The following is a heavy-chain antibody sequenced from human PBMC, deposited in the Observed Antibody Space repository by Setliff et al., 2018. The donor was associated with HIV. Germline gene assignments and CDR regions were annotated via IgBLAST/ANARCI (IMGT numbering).Heavy chain of an antibody. CDR3: ARHDCGGDCSINWFDP. CDR1: GGSITSSY. CDR2: IYTSGST. Sequence: SETLSLTCTVSGGSITSSYWSWIRQPAGKGLEWIGRIYTSGSTNYNPSLKSRVTLSLDTSKNQFSLELTSVTAADTAVYYCARHDCGGDCSINWFDPWGQGTLVTVSS. J-gene: IGHJ5*02. D-gene: IGHD2-21*02. V-gene: IGHV4-4*07.